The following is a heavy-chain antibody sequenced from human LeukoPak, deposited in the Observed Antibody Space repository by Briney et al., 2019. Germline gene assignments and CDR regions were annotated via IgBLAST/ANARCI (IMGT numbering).Heavy chain of an antibody. Sequence: ASVKVSCKASGGTFSSYAISWVRQAPGQGLEWMGGIIPIFGTANYAQKFQGRVTITADKSTSTAYMELSSLRSEDTAVYYCARSIAAAGRFPDYWGQGTLVTVSS. V-gene: IGHV1-69*06. CDR1: GGTFSSYA. D-gene: IGHD6-13*01. J-gene: IGHJ4*02. CDR3: ARSIAAAGRFPDY. CDR2: IIPIFGTA.